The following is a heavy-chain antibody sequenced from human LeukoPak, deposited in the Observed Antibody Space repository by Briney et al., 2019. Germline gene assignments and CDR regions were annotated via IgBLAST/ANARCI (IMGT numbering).Heavy chain of an antibody. J-gene: IGHJ3*02. CDR3: ARDRGSSSWFDDAFDI. D-gene: IGHD6-13*01. CDR2: IKQDGSEK. V-gene: IGHV3-7*01. CDR1: GFTFSSHW. Sequence: PGGSLRLSCAASGFTFSSHWMSWVRQAPGKGLEWVANIKQDGSEKYYVDSVKGRFTISRDNAKNSLYLQMNSLRAEDTAVYYCARDRGSSSWFDDAFDIWGQGTMVTVSS.